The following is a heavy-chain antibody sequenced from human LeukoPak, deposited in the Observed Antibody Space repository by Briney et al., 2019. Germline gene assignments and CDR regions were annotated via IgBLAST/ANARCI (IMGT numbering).Heavy chain of an antibody. CDR3: ASWSPVAGSDYFDY. CDR2: IYYSGST. CDR1: GGSISSYY. J-gene: IGHJ4*02. V-gene: IGHV4-59*01. D-gene: IGHD6-19*01. Sequence: KPSETLSLTCTVSGGSISSYYWSWIRQPPGKGLEWIGYIYYSGSTNYNPSLKSRVTISVDTSKNQFSLKLSSVTAADTAVYYCASWSPVAGSDYFDYWGQGTLVTVSS.